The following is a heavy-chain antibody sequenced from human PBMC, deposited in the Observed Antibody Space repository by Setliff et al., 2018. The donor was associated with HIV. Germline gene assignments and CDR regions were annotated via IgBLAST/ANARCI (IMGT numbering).Heavy chain of an antibody. Sequence: LSLTCAVYGGSFTGDYWSWVRQPPGKGLEWIGETNHSGSTNYNPSLKSRVTLSVDTSKNQFFLSLRYVAAADAALYYCARGSYRGTGYFVRYFDYWGQGILVTVSS. V-gene: IGHV4-34*01. D-gene: IGHD3-9*01. CDR2: TNHSGST. CDR1: GGSFTGDY. J-gene: IGHJ4*02. CDR3: ARGSYRGTGYFVRYFDY.